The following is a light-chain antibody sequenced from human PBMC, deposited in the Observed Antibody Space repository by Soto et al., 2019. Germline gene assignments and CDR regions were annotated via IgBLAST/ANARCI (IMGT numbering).Light chain of an antibody. Sequence: QSALTQPPSASGSPGQSVTISCTGTSSDVGGYYYVSWYQQRPGKAPKLMIYEVNQRPSGVPDRFSGSKSGNTASLTVSGLQAEDEADYYCSSYAGSNNLVFGGGTKVTVL. CDR2: EVN. CDR1: SSDVGGYYY. J-gene: IGLJ2*01. V-gene: IGLV2-8*01. CDR3: SSYAGSNNLV.